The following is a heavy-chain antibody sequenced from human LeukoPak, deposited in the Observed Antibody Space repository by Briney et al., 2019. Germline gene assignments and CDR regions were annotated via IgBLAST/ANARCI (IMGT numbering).Heavy chain of an antibody. CDR3: AKVDGDYGGGYYYYGMDV. J-gene: IGHJ6*02. CDR2: ISGSGGST. Sequence: GGSLRLSCAASGLTFHNTWMHWIRQAPGKGLEWVSAISGSGGSTYYADSVKGRFTISRDNSKNTLYLQMNSLRAEDTAVYYCAKVDGDYGGGYYYYGMDVWGQGTTVTVSS. D-gene: IGHD4-17*01. CDR1: GLTFHNTW. V-gene: IGHV3-23*01.